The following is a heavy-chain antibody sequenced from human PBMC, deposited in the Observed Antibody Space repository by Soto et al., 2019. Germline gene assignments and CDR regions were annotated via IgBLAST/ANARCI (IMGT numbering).Heavy chain of an antibody. CDR1: GFTLINYW. D-gene: IGHD5-12*01. Sequence: GGSLRLSCTASGFTLINYWMHWVLQAPGKGLVWVSRINTDGSTTTYADSVKGRFTISRDNAKNTLYLQMNSLRDEDTAVYYCVRIRRGDGYTFGCWGQGTLVTVSS. CDR3: VRIRRGDGYTFGC. J-gene: IGHJ4*02. CDR2: INTDGSTT. V-gene: IGHV3-74*01.